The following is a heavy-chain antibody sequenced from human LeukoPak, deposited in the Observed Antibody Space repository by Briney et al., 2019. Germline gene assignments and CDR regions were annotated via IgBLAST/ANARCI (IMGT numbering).Heavy chain of an antibody. CDR3: ARVGMKAAAPDY. CDR2: IIPILGIA. V-gene: IGHV1-69*04. J-gene: IGHJ4*02. D-gene: IGHD6-13*01. Sequence: GASVTVSCKASGGTFSSYAISWVRQAPGQGIEWMGRIIPILGIANYAQKFQGRVTITADKSTSTAYMELSSLRSEDTAVYYCARVGMKAAAPDYWGQGTLVTVSS. CDR1: GGTFSSYA.